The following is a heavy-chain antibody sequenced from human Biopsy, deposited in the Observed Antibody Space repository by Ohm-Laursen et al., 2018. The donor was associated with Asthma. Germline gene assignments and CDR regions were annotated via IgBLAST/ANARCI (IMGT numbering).Heavy chain of an antibody. CDR3: AKERYYDFWSGYPI. J-gene: IGHJ3*02. CDR1: GYSFNSYG. V-gene: IGHV3-30*18. CDR2: MSFDGRQT. Sequence: SLRLSCSATGYSFNSYGMHWVRQAPGKGLEWVAVMSFDGRQTYYADSVKGRFTISRDNSKNTLYLQMNSLRAEDTAVYYCAKERYYDFWSGYPIWGQGTMVTVSS. D-gene: IGHD3-3*01.